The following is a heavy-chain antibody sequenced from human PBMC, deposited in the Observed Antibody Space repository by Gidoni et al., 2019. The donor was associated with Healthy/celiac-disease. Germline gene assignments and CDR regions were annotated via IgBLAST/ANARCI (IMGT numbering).Heavy chain of an antibody. Sequence: QLQLQESGPGLVKPSETLSLTCTVSGGSISSSSYYWGWIRQPPGKGLEWIGSIYYSGSTYYNPSLKSRVTISVDTSKNQFSLKLSSVTAADTAVYYCARVTYYDFWSGLNYYYYGMDVWGQGTTVTVSS. V-gene: IGHV4-39*01. CDR2: IYYSGST. CDR1: GGSISSSSYY. CDR3: ARVTYYDFWSGLNYYYYGMDV. D-gene: IGHD3-3*01. J-gene: IGHJ6*02.